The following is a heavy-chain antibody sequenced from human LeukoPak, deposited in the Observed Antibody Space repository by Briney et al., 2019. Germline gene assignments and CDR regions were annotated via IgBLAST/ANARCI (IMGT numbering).Heavy chain of an antibody. CDR3: ARGIGSLAFDY. V-gene: IGHV3-21*01. CDR2: ISSSSSYI. Sequence: GGSLRLSCAASGFTFSGYSMNWVRQAPGKGLEWVSSISSSSSYIYYADSVKGRFTISRDNAKNSLYLQMNSLRAEDTAVYYCARGIGSLAFDYWGQGTLVTVSS. CDR1: GFTFSGYS. J-gene: IGHJ4*02. D-gene: IGHD1-26*01.